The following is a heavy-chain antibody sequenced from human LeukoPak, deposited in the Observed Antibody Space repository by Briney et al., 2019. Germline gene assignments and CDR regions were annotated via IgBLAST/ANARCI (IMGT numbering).Heavy chain of an antibody. CDR1: GGSISSGDYY. Sequence: SETLSLTCTVSGGSISSGDYYWSWIRQPPGKGLEWIGYIYYSGSTYYNPSLKSRVTISVDTSKNQFSLRLSSVTAADTAVYYCAREVGDIVVVVAATENWFDPWGQGTLVTVSS. CDR2: IYYSGST. J-gene: IGHJ5*02. D-gene: IGHD2-15*01. CDR3: AREVGDIVVVVAATENWFDP. V-gene: IGHV4-30-4*08.